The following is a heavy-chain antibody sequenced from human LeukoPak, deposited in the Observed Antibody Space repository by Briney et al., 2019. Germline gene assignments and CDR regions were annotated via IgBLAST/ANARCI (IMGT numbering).Heavy chain of an antibody. V-gene: IGHV4-59*08. CDR3: ARASYSSGYHE. CDR1: GGSISSYY. Sequence: SETLSLTCTVSGGSISSYYWSWIRQPPGKGLEWIGYIYYSGSTNYNPSLKSRVTISVDTSKNQFSLKLSSVTAADTAVYYCARASYSSGYHEWGQGTLVTVSS. J-gene: IGHJ4*02. CDR2: IYYSGST. D-gene: IGHD3-22*01.